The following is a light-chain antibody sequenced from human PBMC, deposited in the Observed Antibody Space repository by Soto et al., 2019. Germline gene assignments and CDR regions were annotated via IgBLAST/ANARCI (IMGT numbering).Light chain of an antibody. CDR1: QSVSGSY. Sequence: IVLTQFPGTLSLSSGGRATLSCRASQSVSGSYLAWYHQKPGQAPRLLIYGASSRATGIPDRFSGSGSGTDFTLAISRLEPEDSAVYYCQQYGSSPYTFGQGTKLEIK. J-gene: IGKJ2*01. V-gene: IGKV3-20*01. CDR3: QQYGSSPYT. CDR2: GAS.